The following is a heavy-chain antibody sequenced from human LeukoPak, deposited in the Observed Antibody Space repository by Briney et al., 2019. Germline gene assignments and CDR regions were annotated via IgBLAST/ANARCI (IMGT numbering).Heavy chain of an antibody. V-gene: IGHV3-23*01. CDR1: GFTFSSYA. D-gene: IGHD4-17*01. CDR3: ANLDYDDYHYFDY. CDR2: ISDSGSNT. J-gene: IGHJ4*02. Sequence: PGGSLRLSCTASGFTFSSYAMTWVRRAPGKGLEWVSTISDSGSNTYYADSVEGRFTISRDNSKDTLYLQMNSLRADDTAEYYCANLDYDDYHYFDYWGQGTLVTVSS.